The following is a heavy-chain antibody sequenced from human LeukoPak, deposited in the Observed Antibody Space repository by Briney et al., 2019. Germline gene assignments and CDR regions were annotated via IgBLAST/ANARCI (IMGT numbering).Heavy chain of an antibody. CDR3: AKSLYGGCDY. CDR1: GFTFSSSA. CDR2: ISNNGGYT. J-gene: IGHJ4*02. V-gene: IGHV3-23*01. Sequence: GGSLRLSCAASGFTFSSSAMSWVRQAPGKGLEWVSAISNNGGYTYYADSVQGRFTISRDNSKSTLCLQMNSLRAEDTAVYYCAKSLYGGCDYWGQGTVVTVSS. D-gene: IGHD3-16*02.